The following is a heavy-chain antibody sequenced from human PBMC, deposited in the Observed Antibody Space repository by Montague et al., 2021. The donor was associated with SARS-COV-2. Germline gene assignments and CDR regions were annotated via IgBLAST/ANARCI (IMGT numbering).Heavy chain of an antibody. J-gene: IGHJ6*02. CDR3: ASDIGGDGVMDV. V-gene: IGHV4-59*01. CDR1: GGSINSNY. Sequence: SETLSLTCTVSGGSINSNYWSWIRQPPGKGLEWIGNVFYSGSTNYNPSLKSRVTISVDTSKNQFSLKVSSVTAADTAVYFCASDIGGDGVMDVWGQGTTVSVSS. CDR2: VFYSGST. D-gene: IGHD3-10*01.